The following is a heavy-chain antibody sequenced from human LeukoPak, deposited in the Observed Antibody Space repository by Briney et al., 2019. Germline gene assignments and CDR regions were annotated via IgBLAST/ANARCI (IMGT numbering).Heavy chain of an antibody. J-gene: IGHJ4*02. Sequence: SVKVSCKASGGTFSSYAISCVRQAPGQGLEWMGGIIPIFGTANCAQKFQGRVTITADESTSTAYMELSSLRSEDTAVYYCARGLESGDYYDSSGYSNFDYWGQGTLVTVSS. CDR1: GGTFSSYA. CDR3: ARGLESGDYYDSSGYSNFDY. V-gene: IGHV1-69*13. CDR2: IIPIFGTA. D-gene: IGHD3-22*01.